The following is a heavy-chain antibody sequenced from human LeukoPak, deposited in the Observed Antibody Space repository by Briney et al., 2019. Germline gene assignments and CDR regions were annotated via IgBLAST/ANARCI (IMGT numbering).Heavy chain of an antibody. Sequence: GGSLRLSCAASGFTFSSYEMNWVRQAPGKGLEWVSYISSSGSTIYYADSVKGRFTISRDNANNSVFLQIDSLRAEDTAIYYCARGQWEILRYFDYWGQGTLVTVSS. V-gene: IGHV3-48*03. CDR2: ISSSGSTI. D-gene: IGHD1-26*01. CDR1: GFTFSSYE. J-gene: IGHJ4*02. CDR3: ARGQWEILRYFDY.